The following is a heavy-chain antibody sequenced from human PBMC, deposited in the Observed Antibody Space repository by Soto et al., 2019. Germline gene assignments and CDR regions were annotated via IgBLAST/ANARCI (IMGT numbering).Heavy chain of an antibody. CDR3: AKAGYSSSWYSRRWVRWFDP. D-gene: IGHD6-13*01. J-gene: IGHJ5*02. CDR1: GFTFSSYA. V-gene: IGHV3-23*01. CDR2: ISGSGGST. Sequence: EVQLLESGGGLVQPGGSLRLSCAASGFTFSSYAMSWVRQAPGKGLEWVSAISGSGGSTYYADSVKGRFTISRDNSKNTLYLQMNSLRAEDTAVYYCAKAGYSSSWYSRRWVRWFDPWGQGTLVTVSS.